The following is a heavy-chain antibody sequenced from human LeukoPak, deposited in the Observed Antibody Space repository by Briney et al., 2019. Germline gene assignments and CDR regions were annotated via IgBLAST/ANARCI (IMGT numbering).Heavy chain of an antibody. CDR2: IYTSGST. Sequence: SETLSLTCTVSGGSISSGSYYWSWIRQPAGKGLEWIGRIYTSGSTNYNPSLKSRVTISVDTSKNQFSLKLSSVTAADTAVYYCARDRGWYYYDSSGYYLYWYFDLWGRGTLVTVSS. CDR3: ARDRGWYYYDSSGYYLYWYFDL. J-gene: IGHJ2*01. V-gene: IGHV4-61*02. D-gene: IGHD3-22*01. CDR1: GGSISSGSYY.